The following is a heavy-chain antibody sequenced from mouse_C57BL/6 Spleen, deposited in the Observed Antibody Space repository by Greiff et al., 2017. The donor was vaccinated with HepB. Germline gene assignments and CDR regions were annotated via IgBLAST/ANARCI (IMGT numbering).Heavy chain of an antibody. CDR1: GFTFSDYG. CDR2: ISSGSSTI. D-gene: IGHD2-5*01. Sequence: EVKLVESGGGLVKPGGSLKLSCAASGFTFSDYGMHWVRQAPEKGLEWVAYISSGSSTIYYADTVKGRFTISRDNAKNTLFLQMTGLRSEDTAMYYCARGDYSNYWFAYWGQGTLVTVSA. J-gene: IGHJ3*01. V-gene: IGHV5-17*01. CDR3: ARGDYSNYWFAY.